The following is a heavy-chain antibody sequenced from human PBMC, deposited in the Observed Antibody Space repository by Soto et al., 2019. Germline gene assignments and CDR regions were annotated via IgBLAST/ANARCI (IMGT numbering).Heavy chain of an antibody. J-gene: IGHJ6*02. D-gene: IGHD4-17*01. V-gene: IGHV4-61*01. Sequence: LSLTCTVSGGSVSSGNYFWSWIRQPPGKGLEWIGYIHSSGSTNHNPSLKSRVTISADTSRNLFSLKLTSVTAADTAVYYCAILTKPTAVTTAFRGGYGLDVWGQGTTVTVSS. CDR1: GGSVSSGNYF. CDR3: AILTKPTAVTTAFRGGYGLDV. CDR2: IHSSGST.